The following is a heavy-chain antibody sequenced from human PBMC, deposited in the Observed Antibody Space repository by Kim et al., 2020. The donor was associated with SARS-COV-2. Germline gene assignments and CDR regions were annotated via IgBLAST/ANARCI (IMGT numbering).Heavy chain of an antibody. CDR1: GFTFSSYG. J-gene: IGHJ6*02. V-gene: IGHV3-30*18. D-gene: IGHD3-10*01. Sequence: GGSLRLSCAASGFTFSSYGMHWVRQAPGKGLEWVAVISYDGSNKYYADSVKGRFTISRDNSKNTLYLQMNSLRAEDTAVYYCAKDRGYYGSGSGNYYYYYGMDVWGPGTTVTVSS. CDR3: AKDRGYYGSGSGNYYYYYGMDV. CDR2: ISYDGSNK.